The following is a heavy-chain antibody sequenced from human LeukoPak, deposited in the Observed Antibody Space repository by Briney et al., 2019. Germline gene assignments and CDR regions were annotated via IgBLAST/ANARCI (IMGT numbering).Heavy chain of an antibody. CDR2: VSAYNGHT. Sequence: GASVKVSCKASGYTFNSYGISWVRQAPGQGLEWMGWVSAYNGHTHYAQKFQGRVTMTTDTSTSTASMELRGLRSDDTAVYYCARLIPQKWELPGKWFDPWGQGTLVTVSS. V-gene: IGHV1-18*04. CDR3: ARLIPQKWELPGKWFDP. CDR1: GYTFNSYG. D-gene: IGHD1-26*01. J-gene: IGHJ5*02.